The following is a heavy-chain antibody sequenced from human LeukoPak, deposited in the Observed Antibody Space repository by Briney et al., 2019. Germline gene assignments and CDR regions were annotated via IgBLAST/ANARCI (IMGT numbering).Heavy chain of an antibody. V-gene: IGHV3-33*01. J-gene: IGHJ4*02. D-gene: IGHD6-13*01. Sequence: GGSLRLSRAASGFTFSSYGMHWVRQAPGKGLEWVAVIWYDGSNKYYADSVKGRFTISRDNSKNTLYLQMNSLRAEDTAVYYCARDLGSSSWYYFDYWGQGTLVTVSS. CDR1: GFTFSSYG. CDR2: IWYDGSNK. CDR3: ARDLGSSSWYYFDY.